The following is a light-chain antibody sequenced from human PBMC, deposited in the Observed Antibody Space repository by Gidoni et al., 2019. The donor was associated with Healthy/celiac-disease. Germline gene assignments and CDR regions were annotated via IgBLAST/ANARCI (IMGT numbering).Light chain of an antibody. CDR2: SNN. CDR1: SSNIGSNT. J-gene: IGLJ1*01. CDR3: AAWDDSLNGPV. Sequence: QSVLTQPPSASGTPGQRVTISCSGSSSNIGSNTVNWYQQLPGTAPNLLIYSNNQRPSGVPDRFSGSKSGTAASLAISVLQSEDEADYYCAAWDDSLNGPVFGTGTKVTVL. V-gene: IGLV1-44*01.